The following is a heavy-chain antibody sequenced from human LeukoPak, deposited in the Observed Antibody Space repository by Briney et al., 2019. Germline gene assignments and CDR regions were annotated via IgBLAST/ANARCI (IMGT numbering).Heavy chain of an antibody. CDR3: ARAPPDHYDSSGYYGFDY. J-gene: IGHJ4*02. D-gene: IGHD3-22*01. V-gene: IGHV1-2*02. Sequence: ASVKVSCKTSGYSXTGYYVHWVRQAPGQGLERMGWINPNSGGTDYAQKFQGRVTMTRDTSMSTTYMELSRLRSDDTAVYYCARAPPDHYDSSGYYGFDYWGQGTLVTVSA. CDR2: INPNSGGT. CDR1: GYSXTGYY.